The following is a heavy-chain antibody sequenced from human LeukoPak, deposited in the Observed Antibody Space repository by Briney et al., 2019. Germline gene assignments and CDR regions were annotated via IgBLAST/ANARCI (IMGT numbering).Heavy chain of an antibody. CDR1: GFTFSSYA. CDR2: ISYDGSNK. J-gene: IGHJ3*02. Sequence: GGSLRLSCAASGFTFSSYAMHWVRQAPGKGLEWVAVISYDGSNKYYADSVKGRFTISRDNSKNTLYLQMNSLRAEDTAVYYCATHHPPFDIWGQGTMVIVSS. CDR3: ATHHPPFDI. V-gene: IGHV3-30-3*01.